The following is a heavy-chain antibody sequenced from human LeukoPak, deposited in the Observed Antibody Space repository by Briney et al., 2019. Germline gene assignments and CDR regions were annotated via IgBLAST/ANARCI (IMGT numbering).Heavy chain of an antibody. V-gene: IGHV3-21*01. J-gene: IGHJ4*02. D-gene: IGHD6-13*01. CDR2: ISSSSSYI. Sequence: AGGSLRLSCATSGFTFSSYSMNWVRQAPGEGLGWGSSISSSSSYIYYADSVKGRFTNSRDNDTNSLYLQTNSLRAEDTAVYYCARGIGLNQQLGYFDYWGQGTLVTVSS. CDR3: ARGIGLNQQLGYFDY. CDR1: GFTFSSYS.